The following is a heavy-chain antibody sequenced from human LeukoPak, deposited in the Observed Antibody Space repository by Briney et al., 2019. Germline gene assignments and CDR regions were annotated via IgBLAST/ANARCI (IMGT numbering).Heavy chain of an antibody. D-gene: IGHD6-6*01. CDR3: ARRRLEYRSSRDYYYMDV. J-gene: IGHJ6*03. V-gene: IGHV1-69*05. CDR2: IIPIFGTA. Sequence: SVKVSCKASGGTFSSYAISWVRQAPGQGLEWMGGIIPIFGTANYAQKFQGRVTITTDESTSTAYMELSSLRSEDTSVYYCARRRLEYRSSRDYYYMDVWGKGTTVTVSS. CDR1: GGTFSSYA.